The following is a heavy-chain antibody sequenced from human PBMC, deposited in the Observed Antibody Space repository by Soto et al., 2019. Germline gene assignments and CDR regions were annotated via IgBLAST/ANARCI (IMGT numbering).Heavy chain of an antibody. Sequence: ASVKVSCKASGYTFTSYAMHWVRQAPGQRLEWMGWINAGNGNTKYSQKFQGRVTITRHTSASTAYMELSSPRSEDTAVYYCARPGKEKCLVSLDVWGRGTTVSVSS. CDR1: GYTFTSYA. J-gene: IGHJ6*02. V-gene: IGHV1-3*01. D-gene: IGHD6-19*01. CDR2: INAGNGNT. CDR3: ARPGKEKCLVSLDV.